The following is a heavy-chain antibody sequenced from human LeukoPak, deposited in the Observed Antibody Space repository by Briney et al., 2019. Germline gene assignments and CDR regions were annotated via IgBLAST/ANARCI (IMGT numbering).Heavy chain of an antibody. V-gene: IGHV3-23*01. D-gene: IGHD6-13*01. CDR3: AKSRAAATTLLFDY. Sequence: GGSLRLSCAASGFTFSSYAMSWVRQAPGKGPEWASAVSGSGGNAFYAGSVKGRFTISRDNSKNTLSLQMNSLRVEDTAVYYCAKSRAAATTLLFDYWGQGTLVTVSS. CDR1: GFTFSSYA. J-gene: IGHJ4*02. CDR2: VSGSGGNA.